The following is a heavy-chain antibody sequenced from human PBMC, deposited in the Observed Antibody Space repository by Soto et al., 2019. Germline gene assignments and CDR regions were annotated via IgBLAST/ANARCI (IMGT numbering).Heavy chain of an antibody. CDR2: ISYDGNNK. V-gene: IGHV3-30-3*01. CDR3: AKDKDRGGDNYPPFDY. Sequence: GESLKISCAASGFTYSTYTMHWVRQAPGKGLEWVAVISYDGNNKFYADSVKGRFIISRDNSKNTLSLQMNSLRVEDTDVYYCAKDKDRGGDNYPPFDYWGQGALVTV. CDR1: GFTYSTYT. J-gene: IGHJ4*02. D-gene: IGHD2-21*02.